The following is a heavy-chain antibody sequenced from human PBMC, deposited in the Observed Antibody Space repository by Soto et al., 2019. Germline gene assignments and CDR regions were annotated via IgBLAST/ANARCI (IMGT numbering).Heavy chain of an antibody. J-gene: IGHJ4*02. Sequence: TLSLTCTVSGGSLKSSDYHWSWTRQSPAKGLEWIGYIHNSGTSFYNPSLRGRVTVTLDTSRSQFSLTLASVTAADTAVYYCVREERIAAPQLDYWGQGIPVTVS. CDR1: GGSLKSSDYH. D-gene: IGHD6-6*01. CDR2: IHNSGTS. CDR3: VREERIAAPQLDY. V-gene: IGHV4-30-4*01.